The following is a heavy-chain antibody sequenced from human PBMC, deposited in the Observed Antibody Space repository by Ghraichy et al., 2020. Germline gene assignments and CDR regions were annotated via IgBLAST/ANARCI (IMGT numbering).Heavy chain of an antibody. CDR1: GFNFDDFA. D-gene: IGHD6-25*01. CDR3: ARDRDTSRDYPAASHYYAMDV. CDR2: INFNGGAT. J-gene: IGHJ6*02. Sequence: GESLNISCAASGFNFDDFAMHWVRQIPGKGLEWLSVINFNGGATHYLDSVKGRFTISRDNSKNSLYLQVDSLRLDDTAIYYCARDRDTSRDYPAASHYYAMDVWGQGTTVTVSS. V-gene: IGHV3-43D*04.